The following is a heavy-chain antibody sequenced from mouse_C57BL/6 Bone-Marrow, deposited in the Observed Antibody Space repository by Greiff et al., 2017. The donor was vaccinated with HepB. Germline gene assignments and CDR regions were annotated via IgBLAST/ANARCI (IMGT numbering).Heavy chain of an antibody. CDR1: GFSLTSYG. CDR3: AIYYYGSSHWYFDV. J-gene: IGHJ1*03. Sequence: VQLQQSGPGLVQPSQSLSITCTVSGFSLTSYGVHWVRQSPGKGLEWLGVIWRGGSTDYNAAFMSRLSITKDNSKSQVFFKMNSLQADDTAIYYCAIYYYGSSHWYFDVWGTGTTVTVSS. V-gene: IGHV2-5*01. CDR2: IWRGGST. D-gene: IGHD1-1*01.